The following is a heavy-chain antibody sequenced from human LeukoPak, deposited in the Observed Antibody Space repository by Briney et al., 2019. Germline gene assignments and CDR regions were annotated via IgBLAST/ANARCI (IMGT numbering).Heavy chain of an antibody. CDR2: INPSGGST. D-gene: IGHD3-10*01. CDR1: GYTFTSYY. Sequence: ASVKVSCKASGYTFTSYYMHWVRQAPGQGLEWMGIINPSGGSTSYAQKFQGRVTMTRDTSISTAYMELSRLRSDDTAVYYCARDLKLLWFGELFRWFDPWGQGTLVTVSS. CDR3: ARDLKLLWFGELFRWFDP. V-gene: IGHV1-46*01. J-gene: IGHJ5*02.